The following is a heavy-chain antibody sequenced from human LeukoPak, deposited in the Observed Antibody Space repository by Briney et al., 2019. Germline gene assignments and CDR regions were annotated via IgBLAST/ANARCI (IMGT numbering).Heavy chain of an antibody. J-gene: IGHJ4*02. CDR3: ARDSYGNSGYYYVSDY. CDR2: ISSSSTTL. CDR1: GFTFSSYS. V-gene: IGHV3-48*02. Sequence: GGSLRLSCAASGFTFSSYSLSWVRQAPRKGLEWVSYISSSSTTLYYADSVKGRFTISRDNAKNSLYLQMNSLRDEDTAVYYCARDSYGNSGYYYVSDYWGQGTLVTVSS. D-gene: IGHD3-22*01.